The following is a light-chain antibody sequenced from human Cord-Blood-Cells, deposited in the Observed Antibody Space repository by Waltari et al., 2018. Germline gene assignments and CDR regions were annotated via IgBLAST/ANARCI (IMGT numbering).Light chain of an antibody. CDR3: QQSYSYPPT. J-gene: IGKJ4*01. CDR2: DAS. Sequence: IQMNQSPSSLSASVGNRVTITCRASQSISSYLTWYQQKPGKAPKLLIYDASSLKSGVPSRFSGSGSGTDFTLTISSLQPEDFATYYCQQSYSYPPTFGGGTKVEIK. CDR1: QSISSY. V-gene: IGKV1-39*01.